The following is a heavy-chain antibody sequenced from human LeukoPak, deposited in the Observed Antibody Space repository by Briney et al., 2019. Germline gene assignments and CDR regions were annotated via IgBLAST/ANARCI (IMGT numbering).Heavy chain of an antibody. V-gene: IGHV1-24*01. Sequence: ASVKVSCKVSGYTLTELSMHWVRQAPGKGLEWMGGFDPEDGGTIYAQKFQGRVTMTEDTSTDTAYMELSSLRSEDTAVYYCATSEYGSDYFDYWGQGTLVTVSS. CDR1: GYTLTELS. D-gene: IGHD4-17*01. J-gene: IGHJ4*02. CDR3: ATSEYGSDYFDY. CDR2: FDPEDGGT.